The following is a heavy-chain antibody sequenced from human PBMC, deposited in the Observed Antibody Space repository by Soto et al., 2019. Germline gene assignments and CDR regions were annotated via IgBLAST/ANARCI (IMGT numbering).Heavy chain of an antibody. Sequence: GESLKISCAASGFTFSSYWMSWVRQAPGKGLEWVANIKQDGSEKYYVDSVKGRFTISRDNAKNSLYLQMNSLRAEDTAVYYCARDTDGCSGGSCYTPFDYYYYYMDVWGKGTTVTVSS. CDR2: IKQDGSEK. CDR1: GFTFSSYW. D-gene: IGHD2-15*01. CDR3: ARDTDGCSGGSCYTPFDYYYYYMDV. J-gene: IGHJ6*03. V-gene: IGHV3-7*01.